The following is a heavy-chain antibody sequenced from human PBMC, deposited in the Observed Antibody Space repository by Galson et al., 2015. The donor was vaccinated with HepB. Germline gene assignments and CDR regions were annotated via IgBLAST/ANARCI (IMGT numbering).Heavy chain of an antibody. V-gene: IGHV3-49*04. D-gene: IGHD6-19*01. J-gene: IGHJ3*02. Sequence: SLRLSCAVSGFTFGDYAMSWVRQAPGKGLEWVGFIRSKAYGGTTEYAASVKGRFTISRDDSKSIAYLQMNSLKTEDTAVYYCTRDPWYSSGSDRAFDIWGQGTMVTVSS. CDR2: IRSKAYGGTT. CDR3: TRDPWYSSGSDRAFDI. CDR1: GFTFGDYA.